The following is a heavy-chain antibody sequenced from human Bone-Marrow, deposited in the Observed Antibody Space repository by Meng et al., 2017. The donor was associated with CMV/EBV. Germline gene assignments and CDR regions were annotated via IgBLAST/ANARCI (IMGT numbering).Heavy chain of an antibody. CDR3: ARDDSSGYHY. J-gene: IGHJ4*02. CDR1: GYTFTSYG. V-gene: IGHV1-2*02. CDR2: INPNSGGT. D-gene: IGHD3-22*01. Sequence: ASVKVSCKASGYTFTSYGISWVRQAPGQGLGWMGWINPNSGGTNYAQKFQGRVTMTRDTSISTAYMELSRLRSDDTAVYYCARDDSSGYHYWGQGTLVTVSS.